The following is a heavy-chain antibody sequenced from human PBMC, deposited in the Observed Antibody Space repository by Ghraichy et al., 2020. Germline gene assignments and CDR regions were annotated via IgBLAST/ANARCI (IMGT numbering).Heavy chain of an antibody. D-gene: IGHD6-13*01. CDR3: AKGISNNWSNWFDP. Sequence: GGSLRLSSAASGFVFSSYGMHWVRQAPGKGLEWVGFIRYDGSNKYYADSVKGRFTISRDNSKNTLFLQMDSLTPADTAVYYCAKGISNNWSNWFDPWGQGTLVTVSP. V-gene: IGHV3-30*02. CDR2: IRYDGSNK. J-gene: IGHJ5*02. CDR1: GFVFSSYG.